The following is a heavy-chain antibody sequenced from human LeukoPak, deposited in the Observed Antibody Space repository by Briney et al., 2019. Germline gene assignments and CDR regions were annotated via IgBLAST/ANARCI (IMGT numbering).Heavy chain of an antibody. CDR2: SNAGKGNT. Sequence: WASVKVSCKASGHTFTSYCMHWVRQAPGQRLEWMGWSNAGKGNTKYSQEFQGRVTITRDTSASTAYMELSRLRSDDTAVYYCARAWLRLNPYFDYWGQGTPVTVSS. CDR1: GHTFTSYC. V-gene: IGHV1-3*02. J-gene: IGHJ4*02. D-gene: IGHD5-12*01. CDR3: ARAWLRLNPYFDY.